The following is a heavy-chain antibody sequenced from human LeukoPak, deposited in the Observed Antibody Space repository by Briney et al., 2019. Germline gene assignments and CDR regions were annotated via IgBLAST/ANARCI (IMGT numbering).Heavy chain of an antibody. CDR3: ARYGSSWDFDH. V-gene: IGHV3-7*01. CDR2: IKQDGSEK. Sequence: GGSLRLSCAASGFTFTIYWMSWVRQAPGKGLEWVANIKQDGSEKYYVDSVKGRFTISRDNAKNSLYLQMNSLRAEDTAVYYCARYGSSWDFDHWGQGTLVTVSS. J-gene: IGHJ4*02. CDR1: GFTFTIYW. D-gene: IGHD6-13*01.